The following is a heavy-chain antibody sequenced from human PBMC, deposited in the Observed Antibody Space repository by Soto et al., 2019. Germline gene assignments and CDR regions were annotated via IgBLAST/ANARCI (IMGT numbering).Heavy chain of an antibody. V-gene: IGHV1-18*01. CDR1: GYTFTSYG. CDR2: ISAYNGNT. CDR3: ARGGSDLRYFDWPTALDY. J-gene: IGHJ4*02. Sequence: ASVKVSCKASGYTFTSYGISWVRQAPGQGLEWMGWISAYNGNTNYAQKRQGRVTMTTDTSTSTAYMELRSLRSDDTAVYYCARGGSDLRYFDWPTALDYWGQGTLVTVSS. D-gene: IGHD3-9*01.